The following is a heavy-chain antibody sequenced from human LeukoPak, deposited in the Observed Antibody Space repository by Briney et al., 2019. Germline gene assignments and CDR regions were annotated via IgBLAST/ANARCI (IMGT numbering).Heavy chain of an antibody. CDR3: ASLVYGYYDDAFDI. V-gene: IGHV4-34*01. D-gene: IGHD3-22*01. CDR1: GGSFSGYY. J-gene: IGHJ3*02. CDR2: INHSGST. Sequence: PSETLSLTCAVYGGSFSGYYWSWIRQPPGKGLEWIGEINHSGSTNYNPSLKSRVTISVDTSKNQFSLKLSSVTAADTAVYYCASLVYGYYDDAFDIWGQGTMVTVSS.